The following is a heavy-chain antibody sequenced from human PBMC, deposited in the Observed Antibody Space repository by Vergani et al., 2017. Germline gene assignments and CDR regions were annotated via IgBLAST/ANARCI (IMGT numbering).Heavy chain of an antibody. CDR1: GFTFSSYW. CDR2: IYHSGST. V-gene: IGHV4-38-2*01. Sequence: VQLVESGGGLVQPGGSLRLSCAASGFTFSSYWMSWVRQAPGKGLEWIGSIYHSGSTYYNPSLKSRVTISVDTSKNQFSLKLSSVTAADTAVYYCASFGLGYCSSTSCYYFDYWGPGTLVTVSS. CDR3: ASFGLGYCSSTSCYYFDY. D-gene: IGHD2-2*01. J-gene: IGHJ4*02.